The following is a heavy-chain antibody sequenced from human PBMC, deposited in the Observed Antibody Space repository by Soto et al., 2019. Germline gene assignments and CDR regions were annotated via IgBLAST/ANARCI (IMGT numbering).Heavy chain of an antibody. V-gene: IGHV1-69*13. CDR3: ARTYYDFWSGYPPDSYYYVMDV. Sequence: ASVKVSCKASGGTFSSYAISWVRQAPGQGLEWMGGIIPIFGTANYAQKFQGRVTITADESTSTAYMELSSLRSEDTAVYYCARTYYDFWSGYPPDSYYYVMDVWGQGTPVTFSS. J-gene: IGHJ6*02. CDR1: GGTFSSYA. D-gene: IGHD3-3*01. CDR2: IIPIFGTA.